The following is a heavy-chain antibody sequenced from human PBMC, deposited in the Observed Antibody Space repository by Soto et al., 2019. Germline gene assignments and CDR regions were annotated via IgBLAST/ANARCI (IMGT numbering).Heavy chain of an antibody. CDR2: ISSSSSYI. J-gene: IGHJ5*02. CDR1: GFTFSSYS. V-gene: IGHV3-21*01. CDR3: ARFAERMTNRRKPSAPFDP. D-gene: IGHD4-17*01. Sequence: PGGSLRLSCAASGFTFSSYSMNWVRQAPGKGLEWVSSISSSSSYIYYADSVKGRFTISRDNAKNSLYLQMNSLRAEDTAVYYCARFAERMTNRRKPSAPFDPWGQGTLVTVYS.